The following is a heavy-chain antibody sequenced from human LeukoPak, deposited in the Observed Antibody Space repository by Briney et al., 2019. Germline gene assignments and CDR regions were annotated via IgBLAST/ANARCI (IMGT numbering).Heavy chain of an antibody. CDR1: GFTFSSYW. D-gene: IGHD6-13*01. CDR3: ARRGTSSSWAHFDY. Sequence: GGSLRLSCAVSGFTFSSYWMTWVRQAPGKGLEWVAKIKQDGSEKYYVDSVKGRFTISRDHARNSVYLQMNSPGAEATAVYYCARRGTSSSWAHFDYWGQGTLVTVSS. V-gene: IGHV3-7*05. J-gene: IGHJ4*02. CDR2: IKQDGSEK.